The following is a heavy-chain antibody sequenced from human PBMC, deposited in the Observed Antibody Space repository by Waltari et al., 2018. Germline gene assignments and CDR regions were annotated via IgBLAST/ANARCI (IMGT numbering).Heavy chain of an antibody. V-gene: IGHV4-59*01. CDR1: GGSISSYY. J-gene: IGHJ4*02. D-gene: IGHD6-13*01. CDR3: ARAKIAVAGPDFDY. Sequence: QVQLQESGPGLVKPSETLSLTCTVSGGSISSYYWSWIRQPPGKGLEWIGYIYYSGSTNYNPSLKSRVTISVDTSKNQFSLKLSSVTAADTAVYYCARAKIAVAGPDFDYWGQGTLVTVSS. CDR2: IYYSGST.